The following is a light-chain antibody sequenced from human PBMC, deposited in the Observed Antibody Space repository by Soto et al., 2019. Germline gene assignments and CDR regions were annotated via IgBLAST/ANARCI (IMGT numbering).Light chain of an antibody. CDR3: GTWDSSLTAVL. J-gene: IGLJ2*01. V-gene: IGLV1-51*02. CDR1: SSNIGKNH. Sequence: QSVLTQPPSVSAAPGQKVTISCSGSSSNIGKNHVSWYQQVPGTAPKLLIYESNKRPSGIPDRFSGSKSGTSATLGIAGLQTGDEAYYYCGTWDSSLTAVLFGVGTK. CDR2: ESN.